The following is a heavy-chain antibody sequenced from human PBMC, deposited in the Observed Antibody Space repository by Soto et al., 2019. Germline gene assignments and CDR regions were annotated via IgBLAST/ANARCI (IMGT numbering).Heavy chain of an antibody. CDR2: IKSEGGSI. CDR1: GFTFSSYW. Sequence: EVQLVESGGGLVQPGGSLRLSCAASGFTFSSYWMHWVRQAPGKGLVWVSRIKSEGGSISYADSVRGRVTISRDNDKNALYLQMNSLRAEDTAVYYCARDPTGGRPDTWGQGTMVTVSS. V-gene: IGHV3-74*01. CDR3: ARDPTGGRPDT. D-gene: IGHD3-10*01. J-gene: IGHJ3*02.